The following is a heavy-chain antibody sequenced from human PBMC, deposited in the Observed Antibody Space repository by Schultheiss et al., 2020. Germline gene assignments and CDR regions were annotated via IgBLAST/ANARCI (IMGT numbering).Heavy chain of an antibody. Sequence: SETLSLTCTVSGGSISSYYWSWIRQPPGKGLEWIGYIYYSGSTNYNPSLKSRVTISVDTSKNQFSLKLSSVTAADTAVYYCARDNALAIAARSSPSRTPFYNYYYGMDVWGQGTTVTVSS. CDR1: GGSISSYY. V-gene: IGHV4-59*12. CDR3: ARDNALAIAARSSPSRTPFYNYYYGMDV. D-gene: IGHD6-6*01. CDR2: IYYSGST. J-gene: IGHJ6*02.